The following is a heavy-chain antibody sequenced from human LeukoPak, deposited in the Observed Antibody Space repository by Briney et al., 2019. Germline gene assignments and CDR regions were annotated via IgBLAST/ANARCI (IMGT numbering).Heavy chain of an antibody. J-gene: IGHJ4*02. CDR1: GFTFSSYE. D-gene: IGHD2-21*02. Sequence: GGSLRLSCAASGFTFSSYEMNWVRQAPGKGLEWVSYISGSGNTRYYADSVKGRFTISRDNAKNSLYLQMNSLRAEDTAVYYCARDPAYRGGDCYSDYRGQGTLVTVSS. CDR3: ARDPAYRGGDCYSDY. V-gene: IGHV3-48*03. CDR2: ISGSGNTR.